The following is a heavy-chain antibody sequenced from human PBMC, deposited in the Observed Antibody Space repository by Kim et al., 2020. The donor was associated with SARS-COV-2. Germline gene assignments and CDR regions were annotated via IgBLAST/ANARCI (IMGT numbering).Heavy chain of an antibody. CDR3: ARRVSGSPRYYYYYGMDV. Sequence: GGSLRLSCAASGFTFSSYAMHWVRQAPGKGLEWVAVISYDGSNKYYADSVKGRFTISRDNSKNTLYLQMNSLRAEDTAVYYCARRVSGSPRYYYYYGMDVWGQGTTVTVSS. V-gene: IGHV3-30*04. D-gene: IGHD3-10*01. CDR2: ISYDGSNK. J-gene: IGHJ6*02. CDR1: GFTFSSYA.